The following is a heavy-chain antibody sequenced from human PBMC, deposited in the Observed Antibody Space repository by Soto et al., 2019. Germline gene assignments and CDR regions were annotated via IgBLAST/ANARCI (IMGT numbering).Heavy chain of an antibody. Sequence: QVQLVQSGAEVKKPGASVKVSCKASGYTFTSYGISWVRQAPGQGLEWMGWISAYNGNTNYAQKLQGRVTMTTDTYTSTAENGLRGLRSDEMAVYYCARVCDFWKYGMDVWGQGTTVTVSS. CDR1: GYTFTSYG. D-gene: IGHD3-3*01. J-gene: IGHJ6*02. CDR3: ARVCDFWKYGMDV. CDR2: ISAYNGNT. V-gene: IGHV1-18*03.